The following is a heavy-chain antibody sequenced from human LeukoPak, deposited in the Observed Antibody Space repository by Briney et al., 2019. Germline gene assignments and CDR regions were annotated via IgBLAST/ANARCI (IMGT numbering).Heavy chain of an antibody. CDR1: GFTFSSYA. CDR3: AKESPYRAPTRTYYFDY. Sequence: GGSLRLSCAASGFTFSSYAMSWVRQAPGKGLEWVSAISGSDGRLFYADSVKGRFTISRDNSRNTLHLQMNSLRAEDTAIYYCAKESPYRAPTRTYYFDYWXXXTLVTVSS. CDR2: ISGSDGRL. J-gene: IGHJ4*01. V-gene: IGHV3-23*01. D-gene: IGHD1-14*01.